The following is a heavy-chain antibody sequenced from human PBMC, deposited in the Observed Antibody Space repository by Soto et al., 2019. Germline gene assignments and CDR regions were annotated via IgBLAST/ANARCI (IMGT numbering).Heavy chain of an antibody. CDR2: TYYRSRWYN. J-gene: IGHJ6*03. Sequence: SQTLSLTCAISGDSVSSNSAAWNWIRQSPSRGLEWLGRTYYRSRWYNDYAVSVKSRITVNPDTSKNQFSLQLTSLTPEDTAVYYCAATPSHQWYYMDVWGKGTTVTVSS. D-gene: IGHD2-15*01. CDR1: GDSVSSNSAA. CDR3: AATPSHQWYYMDV. V-gene: IGHV6-1*01.